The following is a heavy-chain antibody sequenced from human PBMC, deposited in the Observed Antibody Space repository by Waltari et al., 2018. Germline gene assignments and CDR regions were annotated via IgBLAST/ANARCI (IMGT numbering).Heavy chain of an antibody. CDR3: ARDGGRNLDY. Sequence: EVQVVDSGGGLVQPGWPLRLSCAASGFTLSNYWIHWVRQAPGKGLVWVSIMSADGSVRRYADSVKGRFTISRDNVKNMLYLQMDSLRAEDTAVYYCARDGGRNLDYWGQGTLVVVSS. CDR2: MSADGSVR. CDR1: GFTLSNYW. V-gene: IGHV3-74*01. D-gene: IGHD6-25*01. J-gene: IGHJ4*02.